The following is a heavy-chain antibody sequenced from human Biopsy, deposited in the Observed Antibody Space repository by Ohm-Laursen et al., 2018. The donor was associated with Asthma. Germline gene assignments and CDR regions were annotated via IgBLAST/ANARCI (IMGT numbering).Heavy chain of an antibody. D-gene: IGHD6-19*01. J-gene: IGHJ6*02. V-gene: IGHV1-69*13. CDR3: ARSQVGYSSGWSLLLKKFYYSGLDV. Sequence: SVKASCKSPRGTFSSYAISWVRQAPGQGLEWKGGIMVVFGTANYAQKFQGRVTITADESTSTAYMELSSLRSEDTAVYYCARSQVGYSSGWSLLLKKFYYSGLDVRGQGTTVTVSS. CDR2: IMVVFGTA. CDR1: RGTFSSYA.